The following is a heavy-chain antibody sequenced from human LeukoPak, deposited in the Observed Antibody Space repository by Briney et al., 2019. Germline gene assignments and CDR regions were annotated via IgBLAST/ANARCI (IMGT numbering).Heavy chain of an antibody. CDR2: INPNSGGT. D-gene: IGHD2-15*01. Sequence: GASVKVSCKASGYIFTGYYLFWVRQAPGQGLEWMGWINPNSGGTMYGQKFQGRVTLTRDTSIRTTYMELSSLRSDDTAVYYCARDGRYCNGDNCHPDLGYWGQGTLVTVSS. V-gene: IGHV1-2*02. CDR3: ARDGRYCNGDNCHPDLGY. J-gene: IGHJ4*02. CDR1: GYIFTGYY.